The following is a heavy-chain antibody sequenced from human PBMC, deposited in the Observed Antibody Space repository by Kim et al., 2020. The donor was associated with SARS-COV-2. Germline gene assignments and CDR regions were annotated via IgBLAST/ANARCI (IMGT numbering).Heavy chain of an antibody. Sequence: ASVKVSCQASGYTFTRYAMNWVRQAPGQGLEWMGWINTNTGNPTYAQGFTGRFVFSLDTSVSTAYLQISSLKAEDTAVYYCAREVDFWSGYYLFDYWGQGTLVTVSS. CDR3: AREVDFWSGYYLFDY. V-gene: IGHV7-4-1*02. CDR2: INTNTGNP. CDR1: GYTFTRYA. J-gene: IGHJ4*02. D-gene: IGHD3-3*01.